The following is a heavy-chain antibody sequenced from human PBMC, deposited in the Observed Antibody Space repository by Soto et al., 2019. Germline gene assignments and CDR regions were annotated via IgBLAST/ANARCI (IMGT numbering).Heavy chain of an antibody. D-gene: IGHD2-15*01. V-gene: IGHV3-30*18. J-gene: IGHJ6*03. CDR2: ISYDGSNK. CDR1: GFTFSSYG. CDR3: AKESVGRYCSGGSCYSDVYYYYYMDV. Sequence: GGSLRLSCAASGFTFSSYGMHWVRQAPGKGLEWVAVISYDGSNKYYADSVKGRFTISRDNSKNTLYLQMNSLRAEDTAVYYCAKESVGRYCSGGSCYSDVYYYYYMDVWGKGTTVTVSS.